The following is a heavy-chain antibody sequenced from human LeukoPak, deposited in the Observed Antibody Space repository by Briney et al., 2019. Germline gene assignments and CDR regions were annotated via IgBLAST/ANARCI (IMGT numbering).Heavy chain of an antibody. D-gene: IGHD3-10*01. V-gene: IGHV1-2*02. Sequence: ASVKVSCKASGYTFTDYYMHWVRQAPGQGLEWMGWINPNSGGTNYAQKFQGRVTMTRDTSISTAYMEVSRLRSDDTALYYCASRLGAAFENFDYWGQGTLVTVSS. CDR3: ASRLGAAFENFDY. J-gene: IGHJ4*02. CDR2: INPNSGGT. CDR1: GYTFTDYY.